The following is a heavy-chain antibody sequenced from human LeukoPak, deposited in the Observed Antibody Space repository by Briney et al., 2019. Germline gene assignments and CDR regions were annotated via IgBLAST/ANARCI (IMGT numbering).Heavy chain of an antibody. V-gene: IGHV3-7*04. CDR1: GFCFSTYW. J-gene: IGHJ5*02. Sequence: GGSLRLSCVVSGFCFSTYWMTWVRQAPGRGLEWVANIKQDGSEQNNVGSVNGRITISRDNAKNSLYLQMNNLRVEDTSVYYCAREIGYCNGGDCYLWFDPWGQGTLVTVSS. CDR3: AREIGYCNGGDCYLWFDP. D-gene: IGHD2-21*02. CDR2: IKQDGSEQ.